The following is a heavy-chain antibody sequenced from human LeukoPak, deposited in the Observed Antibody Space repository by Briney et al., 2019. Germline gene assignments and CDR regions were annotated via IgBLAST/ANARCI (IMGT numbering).Heavy chain of an antibody. CDR2: IYSGGST. CDR1: GFTFSSYA. Sequence: GGSLRLSCAASGFTFSSYAMSWVRQAPGKGLEWVSVIYSGGSTYYADSVKGRFTISRHNSENTLYLQMNSLRAEDTAVYYCARGMTNPFDYWGQGTLVTVSS. J-gene: IGHJ4*02. CDR3: ARGMTNPFDY. D-gene: IGHD4-11*01. V-gene: IGHV3-53*04.